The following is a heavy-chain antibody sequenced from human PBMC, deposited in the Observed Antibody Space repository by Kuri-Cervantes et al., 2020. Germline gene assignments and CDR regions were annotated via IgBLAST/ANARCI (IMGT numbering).Heavy chain of an antibody. CDR3: ARDEDGFGEYGMDV. J-gene: IGHJ6*02. CDR1: GYTFTSYG. CDR2: ISAYNGNT. Sequence: SVNVSCKATGYTFTSYGISWVRQAPGQGLEWMGWISAYNGNTNYAQKLQGRVTMTTDTSTSTAYMELRSLRSDDTAVYYCARDEDGFGEYGMDVWGQGTTVTVSS. D-gene: IGHD3-10*01. V-gene: IGHV1-18*01.